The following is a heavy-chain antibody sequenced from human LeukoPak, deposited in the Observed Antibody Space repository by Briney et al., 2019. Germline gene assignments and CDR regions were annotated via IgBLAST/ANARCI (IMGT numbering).Heavy chain of an antibody. J-gene: IGHJ4*02. CDR1: GFTFSSYS. D-gene: IGHD3-22*01. Sequence: GGSLRLSCAASGFTFSSYSMNWVRQAPGKGLEWVSYISSSSSYIYYADSMKGRFTISRDNAKNSLYLQMNSLRAEDTAVYYCAREYYYDSSGYLGYWGQGTLVTVSS. CDR3: AREYYYDSSGYLGY. CDR2: ISSSSSYI. V-gene: IGHV3-21*01.